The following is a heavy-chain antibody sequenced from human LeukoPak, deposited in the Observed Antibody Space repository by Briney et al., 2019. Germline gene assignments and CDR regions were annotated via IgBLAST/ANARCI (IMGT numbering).Heavy chain of an antibody. D-gene: IGHD7-27*01. J-gene: IGHJ4*02. V-gene: IGHV4-59*11. CDR1: GASISRHY. CDR2: SHNSGST. CDR3: AKGSTGAWDY. Sequence: PSETLSLTCTVSGASISRHYWSWIRQPPGKRLEWIGYSHNSGSTNYNPSLKSRVTISVDTSKNEFSLNLSSVTAADTAVYYCAKGSTGAWDYWGQGTLVTVSS.